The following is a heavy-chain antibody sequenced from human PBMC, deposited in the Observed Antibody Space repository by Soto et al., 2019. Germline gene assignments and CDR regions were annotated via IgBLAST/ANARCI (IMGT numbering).Heavy chain of an antibody. CDR1: GFTFGSPS. V-gene: IGHV3-15*01. CDR3: ATEINGVDN. CDR2: IRGKSDGGTP. J-gene: IGHJ4*02. D-gene: IGHD2-8*01. Sequence: VQLVESGGGFVKPGGSLRLSCAASGFTFGSPSISWVRQPPGKGLQWIGRIRGKSDGGTPDYAAPVRGRFTISSDDSKNTLYLQISSLKTEDTAVYYCATEINGVDNWGQGTLVTVSS.